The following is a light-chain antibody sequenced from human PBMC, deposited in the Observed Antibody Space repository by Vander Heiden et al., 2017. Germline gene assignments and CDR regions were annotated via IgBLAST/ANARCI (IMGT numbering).Light chain of an antibody. CDR3: QQYGSSPRT. CDR1: QSVSSSY. Sequence: EIVLTQSPGTLSLSPGERATLSCRASQSVSSSYLAWYQQKPGQAPRLLIYGASSSATGIPDRFSGSGSGTDFTLTISRLVPEDFAVYYCQQYGSSPRTFGQGTKVEIK. CDR2: GAS. V-gene: IGKV3-20*01. J-gene: IGKJ1*01.